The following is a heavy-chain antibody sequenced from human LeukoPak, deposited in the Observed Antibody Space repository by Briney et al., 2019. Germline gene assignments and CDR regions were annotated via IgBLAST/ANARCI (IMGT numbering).Heavy chain of an antibody. CDR1: GGTFSSYT. CDR3: ARTLYDYVLYFDY. CDR2: ITPILGIS. Sequence: SVKVSCKASGGTFSSYTISWVRQAPGQGLEWMGRITPILGISNYAQKFQGRVTLTADKSTNTAYMELSNLRSEDTAVYYCARTLYDYVLYFDYWGQGTPVTVSS. J-gene: IGHJ4*02. D-gene: IGHD3-16*01. V-gene: IGHV1-69*02.